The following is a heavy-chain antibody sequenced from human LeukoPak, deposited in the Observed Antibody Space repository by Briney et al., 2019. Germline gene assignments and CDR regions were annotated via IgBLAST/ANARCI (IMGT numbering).Heavy chain of an antibody. V-gene: IGHV4-59*01. J-gene: IGHJ4*02. CDR2: IYYSGTT. D-gene: IGHD6-13*01. Sequence: SETLSLTCTVSGGSISSYYWSWIRQPPGKGLEWIRYIYYSGTTNYNPSLKSRVTISVDTSKNQFSLKLSSVTAADTAVYYCARGVYIAAAQYGYWGQGTLVTVSS. CDR1: GGSISSYY. CDR3: ARGVYIAAAQYGY.